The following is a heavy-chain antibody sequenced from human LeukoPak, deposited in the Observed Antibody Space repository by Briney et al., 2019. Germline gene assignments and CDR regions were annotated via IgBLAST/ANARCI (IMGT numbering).Heavy chain of an antibody. V-gene: IGHV4-59*01. J-gene: IGHJ4*02. CDR2: IYYSGTT. D-gene: IGHD6-13*01. Sequence: SETLSLTCTVSGGSISSYYWSWIRQPPGKGLEWIRYIYYSGTTNYNPSLKSRVTISVDTSKNQFSLKLSSVTAADTAVYYCARGVYIAAAQYGYWGQGTLVTVSS. CDR1: GGSISSYY. CDR3: ARGVYIAAAQYGY.